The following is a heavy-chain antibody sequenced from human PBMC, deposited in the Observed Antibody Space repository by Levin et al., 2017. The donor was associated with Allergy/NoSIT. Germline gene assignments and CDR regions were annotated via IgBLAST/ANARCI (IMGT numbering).Heavy chain of an antibody. CDR2: INWNGGST. J-gene: IGHJ3*02. CDR3: ARKWRGDAFDI. CDR1: GFTFDDYG. Sequence: GESLKISCAASGFTFDDYGMSWVRQAPGKGLEWVSGINWNGGSTGYADSVKGRFTISRDNAKNSLYLQMNSLRAEDTALYYCARKWRGDAFDIWGQGTMVTVSS. D-gene: IGHD1-26*01. V-gene: IGHV3-20*04.